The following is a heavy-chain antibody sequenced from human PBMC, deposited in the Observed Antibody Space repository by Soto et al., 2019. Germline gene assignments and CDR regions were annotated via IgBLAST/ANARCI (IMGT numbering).Heavy chain of an antibody. CDR1: GFTFSNAW. V-gene: IGHV3-15*01. Sequence: PGGSLRLSCAASGFTFSNAWMNWVRQAPGKGLEWVGRIKSKTDGGTTDYAAPVKGRFTISRDDSKNTLYLQMNSLKTEDTAVYYCLGEQWLDWFDPWGQGTLVTVSS. CDR2: IKSKTDGGTT. CDR3: LGEQWLDWFDP. J-gene: IGHJ5*02. D-gene: IGHD6-19*01.